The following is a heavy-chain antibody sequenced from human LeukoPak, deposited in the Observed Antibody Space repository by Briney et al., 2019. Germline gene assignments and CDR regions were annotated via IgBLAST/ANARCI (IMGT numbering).Heavy chain of an antibody. V-gene: IGHV3-13*01. J-gene: IGHJ4*02. CDR3: ARDLSVGAKPNLGFDY. D-gene: IGHD1-26*01. Sequence: GGSLRLSCVASGFTFSSYDMHWVRHPTGKGLEWVSAIGTAADTYYPGSVKGRFTISRDDAKNSLCLQMNSLRAGDTAIYYCARDLSVGAKPNLGFDYWGQGTLVTVSS. CDR1: GFTFSSYD. CDR2: IGTAADT.